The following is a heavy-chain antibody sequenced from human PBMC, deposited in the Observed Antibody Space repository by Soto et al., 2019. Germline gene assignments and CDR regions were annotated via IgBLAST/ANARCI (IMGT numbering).Heavy chain of an antibody. D-gene: IGHD3-3*01. CDR2: MYYSGST. V-gene: IGHV4-61*05. J-gene: IGHJ6*02. CDR1: GGSISSSTSS. Sequence: SETLSLTCTVSGGSISSSTSSWGWIRQPPGKGLEWIGYMYYSGSTNYNPSLRSRVTISVDTSKNQFSLKLSSVTAADTAVYYCASSGPYYDFWSGYRDYYYGMDVWGQGTTVTVSS. CDR3: ASSGPYYDFWSGYRDYYYGMDV.